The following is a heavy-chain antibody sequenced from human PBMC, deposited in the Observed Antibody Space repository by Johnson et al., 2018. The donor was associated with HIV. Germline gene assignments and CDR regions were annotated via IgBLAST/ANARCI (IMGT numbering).Heavy chain of an antibody. D-gene: IGHD3-16*01. V-gene: IGHV3-30*18. CDR3: AKRLTYANSLDAFDI. Sequence: QVQLVESGGGVVQPGRSLRLSCAASGFTFSSYAMAWVRQAPGKGLEWVALISYDGSNKYYADSVKGRFTISRDNSKNTLYLQMNSLRAEDTAVYYCAKRLTYANSLDAFDIWGQGTMVTVSS. J-gene: IGHJ3*02. CDR1: GFTFSSYA. CDR2: ISYDGSNK.